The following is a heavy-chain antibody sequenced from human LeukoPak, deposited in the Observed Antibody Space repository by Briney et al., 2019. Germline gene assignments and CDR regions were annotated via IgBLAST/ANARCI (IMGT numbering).Heavy chain of an antibody. V-gene: IGHV3-11*04. CDR3: ARDVNIRDFWSGFHY. Sequence: GGSLRLSCAASGCTFSDYYMSWIRQAPGKGREWVSLITSRSTTVHYADSVKGRFTISRDNAKNTLFLQMNSLRVDDTAVYYCARDVNIRDFWSGFHYWGQGTLVTVSS. J-gene: IGHJ4*02. CDR2: ITSRSTTV. CDR1: GCTFSDYY. D-gene: IGHD3-3*01.